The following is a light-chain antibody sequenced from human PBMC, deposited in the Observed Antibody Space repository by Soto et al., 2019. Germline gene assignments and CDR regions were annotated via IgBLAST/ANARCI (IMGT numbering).Light chain of an antibody. V-gene: IGLV2-8*01. CDR2: EVS. CDR1: SSDVGGYNY. Sequence: QSALTQPPSASGSPGQSVTISCTGTSSDVGGYNYVSCYQQHPGKAPKLMIHEVSKRPSGVPGRFSGSKSGNTASLTVSGLQAEDEADYYFSSYAGSNNLVFVGGTKVTVL. J-gene: IGLJ2*01. CDR3: SSYAGSNNLV.